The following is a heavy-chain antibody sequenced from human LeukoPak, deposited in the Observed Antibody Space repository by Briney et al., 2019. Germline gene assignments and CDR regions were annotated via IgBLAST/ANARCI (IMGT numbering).Heavy chain of an antibody. CDR3: ANRGGDGGNPGPFNF. CDR1: GFTFRSYA. V-gene: IGHV3-23*01. CDR2: ISGSGGDT. D-gene: IGHD4-23*01. Sequence: GGSLRLSCVVSGFTFRSYAMSWVRQAPGKGLEWVSAISGSGGDTYFADSVKGRFTISRDNSKNTLYLQMNSLRAEDTAIYYCANRGGDGGNPGPFNFWGQGTLVTVSS. J-gene: IGHJ4*02.